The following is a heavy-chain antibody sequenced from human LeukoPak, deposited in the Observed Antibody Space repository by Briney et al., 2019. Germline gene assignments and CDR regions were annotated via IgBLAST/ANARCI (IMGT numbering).Heavy chain of an antibody. Sequence: ASVKVSCKTSGYTFTAYYMHWVRQAPGQGLEWMGWINPNTGDTRSAERFQGRVAMTRDSSITTIYLELTRLTSDDTAVYYCARDMWQQFDWFDPWGQGTLVTVSS. CDR1: GYTFTAYY. J-gene: IGHJ5*02. V-gene: IGHV1-2*02. CDR2: INPNTGDT. CDR3: ARDMWQQFDWFDP. D-gene: IGHD6-13*01.